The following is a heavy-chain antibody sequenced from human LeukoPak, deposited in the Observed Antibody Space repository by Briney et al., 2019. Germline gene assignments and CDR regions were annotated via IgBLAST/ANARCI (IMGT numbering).Heavy chain of an antibody. CDR3: ARDLTWGAFDI. V-gene: IGHV4-59*01. Sequence: KPSETLSLTCTVSGGSISSYYWSWIRQPPGKGLEWIGYIYYSGSTNYNPSLKNRVTISVDTSKNQFSLKLSSVTAADTAVYYCARDLTWGAFDIWGQGTMVTVSS. J-gene: IGHJ3*02. D-gene: IGHD7-27*01. CDR1: GGSISSYY. CDR2: IYYSGST.